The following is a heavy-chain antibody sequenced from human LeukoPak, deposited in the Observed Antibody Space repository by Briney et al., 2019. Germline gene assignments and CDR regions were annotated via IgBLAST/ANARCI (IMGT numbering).Heavy chain of an antibody. V-gene: IGHV4-39*01. Sequence: SETLSLTCTVSGGSISSSSYYWGWIRQPPGKGLEWIGSIYYSGSTYYNPSLKSRVTISVDTSKNQFSLKLSSMTAADTAVYYCARAGWLPFDYWGQGTLVTVSS. CDR2: IYYSGST. CDR3: ARAGWLPFDY. D-gene: IGHD6-19*01. CDR1: GGSISSSSYY. J-gene: IGHJ4*02.